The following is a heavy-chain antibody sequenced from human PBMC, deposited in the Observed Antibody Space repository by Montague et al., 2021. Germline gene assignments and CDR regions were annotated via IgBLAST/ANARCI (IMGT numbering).Heavy chain of an antibody. J-gene: IGHJ5*02. V-gene: IGHV4-34*01. CDR1: GGSFSGYY. D-gene: IGHD2-21*02. CDR3: ARRGVVTGWFDP. Sequence: SETLSLTCTVYGGSFSGYYWSWICQSPGKGLEWIGEINHSGSTNXNPSLKSRVTISVATSKNQFSLKLSSVTAADTAVYYCARRGVVTGWFDPWGQGTLVTVSS. CDR2: INHSGST.